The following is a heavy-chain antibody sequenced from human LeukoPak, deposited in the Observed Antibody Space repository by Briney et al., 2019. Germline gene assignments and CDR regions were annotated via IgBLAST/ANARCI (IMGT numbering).Heavy chain of an antibody. Sequence: GGSLRLSCAASGFTFSSYGMHWVRQAPGKGLEWVAVISYDGSNKYYADSVKGRFTISRDNSKNTLYLQMNSLRAEDTAVYYCARVRFLEWLVYYYYYYYMDVWGKGTTVTVSS. J-gene: IGHJ6*03. D-gene: IGHD3-3*01. CDR3: ARVRFLEWLVYYYYYYYMDV. CDR2: ISYDGSNK. CDR1: GFTFSSYG. V-gene: IGHV3-30*03.